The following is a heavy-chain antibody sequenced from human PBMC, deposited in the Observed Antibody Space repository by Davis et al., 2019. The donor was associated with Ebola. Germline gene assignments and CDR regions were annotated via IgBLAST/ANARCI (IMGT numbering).Heavy chain of an antibody. V-gene: IGHV1-3*01. CDR3: ARGQTYSSSWYAADY. CDR2: INAGNGNT. Sequence: ASVTVSCKASGYTFTSYAMHWVRQAPGQRLEWMGWINAGNGNTKYSQKFQGRVTITRDTSASTAYMELSSLRSDDTAVYYCARGQTYSSSWYAADYWGQGTLVTVSS. CDR1: GYTFTSYA. J-gene: IGHJ4*02. D-gene: IGHD6-13*01.